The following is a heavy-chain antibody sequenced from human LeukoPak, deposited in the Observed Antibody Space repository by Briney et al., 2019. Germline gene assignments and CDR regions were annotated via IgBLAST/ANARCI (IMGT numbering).Heavy chain of an antibody. V-gene: IGHV3-66*01. CDR3: AKAGHYYCGMDV. J-gene: IGHJ6*02. D-gene: IGHD7-27*01. Sequence: GGSLRLSCATYGFTASGNYMSWVRQAPGKGLEWVSVIYSGGSTYYADSVKGRFTISRDNSKNTVYLQMNSLRAEDTAVYYCAKAGHYYCGMDVWGQGTTVTVSS. CDR1: GFTASGNY. CDR2: IYSGGST.